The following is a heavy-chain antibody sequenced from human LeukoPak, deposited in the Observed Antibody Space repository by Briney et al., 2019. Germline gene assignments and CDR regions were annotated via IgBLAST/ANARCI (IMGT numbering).Heavy chain of an antibody. CDR3: ARMSSYCDY. D-gene: IGHD2-2*01. V-gene: IGHV3-7*01. Sequence: GGSLRLSCIGSGFTFSKTWMMRVHQAPGKGLESVATIKPDGSEKYYVDSVKGRFTISRDNAKSSLYLQMNSLRAEDTGVYFCARMSSYCDYWGQGTLVTVSS. CDR1: GFTFSKTW. J-gene: IGHJ4*02. CDR2: IKPDGSEK.